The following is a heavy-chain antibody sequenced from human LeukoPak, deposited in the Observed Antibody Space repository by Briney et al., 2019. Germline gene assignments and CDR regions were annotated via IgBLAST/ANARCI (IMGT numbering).Heavy chain of an antibody. J-gene: IGHJ4*02. V-gene: IGHV4-34*01. Sequence: SETLSLTCAVYGGSFSGYYWSWIRQPPGKGLEWIGEINHSGSTNYNPSLKSRVTISVDTSKNQFSLKLSSVTAADTAVYYCAREDRQLGLDYWGQGTLVTASS. D-gene: IGHD1-1*01. CDR1: GGSFSGYY. CDR2: INHSGST. CDR3: AREDRQLGLDY.